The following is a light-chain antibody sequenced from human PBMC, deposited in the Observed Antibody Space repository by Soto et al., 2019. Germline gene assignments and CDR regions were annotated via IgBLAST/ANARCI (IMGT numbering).Light chain of an antibody. V-gene: IGKV1-12*01. J-gene: IGKJ3*01. CDR2: ATS. Sequence: IQMTQSPSSVSASVGDRVTITCRASQGISSWLAWYQQKPGKAPKHLIYATSTLHSGVPSRFSGRASGADFTLTINTLQPEDFATYYCQQPPYTFGPGTKVDIK. CDR3: QQPPYT. CDR1: QGISSW.